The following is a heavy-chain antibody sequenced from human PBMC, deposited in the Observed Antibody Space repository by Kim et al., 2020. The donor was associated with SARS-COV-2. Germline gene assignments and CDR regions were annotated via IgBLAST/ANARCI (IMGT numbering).Heavy chain of an antibody. CDR3: AKESGSGRHYAWTYYYYGMDV. V-gene: IGHV3-30*18. Sequence: GGSLRLSCAASGFTFSSYGMHWVRQAPGKGLEWVAVISYDGSNKYYADSVKGRFTISRDNSKNTLYLQMNSLRAEDTAVYYCAKESGSGRHYAWTYYYYGMDVWGQGTTVTVSS. CDR1: GFTFSSYG. D-gene: IGHD3-10*01. CDR2: ISYDGSNK. J-gene: IGHJ6*02.